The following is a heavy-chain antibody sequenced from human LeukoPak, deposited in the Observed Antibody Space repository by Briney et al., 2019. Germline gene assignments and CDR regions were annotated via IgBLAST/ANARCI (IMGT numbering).Heavy chain of an antibody. D-gene: IGHD6-13*01. CDR2: FDPEDGET. CDR1: GYTLTELS. J-gene: IGHJ5*02. V-gene: IGHV1-24*01. Sequence: ASVKVSCKVSGYTLTELSMHWVRQAPGKGLEWMGGFDPEDGETIYAQKFQGRVTMTRDTSISTAYMELSRLRSDDTAVYYCARDRVVAAAGTTPPYNWFDPWGQGTLVTVSS. CDR3: ARDRVVAAAGTTPPYNWFDP.